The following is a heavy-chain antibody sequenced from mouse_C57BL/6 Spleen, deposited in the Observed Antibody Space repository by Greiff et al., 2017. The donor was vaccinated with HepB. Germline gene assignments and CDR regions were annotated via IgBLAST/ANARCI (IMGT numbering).Heavy chain of an antibody. CDR3: ARGGYDEDYYAMDY. Sequence: QVQLQQPGAELVRPGSSVKLSCKASGYTFTSYWMHWVKQRPRQGLEWIGNIDPSDSETNYNQKFKDKATLTVDKSSSTAYMQLSSLTSEDSAVYYCARGGYDEDYYAMDYWGQGTSVTVSS. CDR2: IDPSDSET. V-gene: IGHV1-52*01. D-gene: IGHD2-2*01. CDR1: GYTFTSYW. J-gene: IGHJ4*01.